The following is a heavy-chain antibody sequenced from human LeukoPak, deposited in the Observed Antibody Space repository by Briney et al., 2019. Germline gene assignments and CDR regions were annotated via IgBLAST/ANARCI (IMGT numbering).Heavy chain of an antibody. CDR3: ARAGAAFYGDYAFDY. Sequence: GVSVKVSCKASEGTFSSYAISWVRQAPGQGLEWMGGIIPIFGTANYAQKFQGRVTITADESTSTAYMELSSLRSEDAAVYYCARAGAAFYGDYAFDYWGQGTLVTVSS. CDR2: IIPIFGTA. J-gene: IGHJ4*02. D-gene: IGHD4-17*01. V-gene: IGHV1-69*13. CDR1: EGTFSSYA.